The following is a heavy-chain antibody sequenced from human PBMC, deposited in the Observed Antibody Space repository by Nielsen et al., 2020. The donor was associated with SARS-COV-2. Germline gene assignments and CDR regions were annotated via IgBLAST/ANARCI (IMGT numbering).Heavy chain of an antibody. J-gene: IGHJ3*02. Sequence: WIRQPPGKGLEWIGYIYYSGSTYYNPSLKSRVTISVDTSKNQFSLKLSSVTAADTAVYYCAKISSGWDDDAFDIWGQGTMVTVSS. V-gene: IGHV4-30-4*01. CDR3: AKISSGWDDDAFDI. D-gene: IGHD6-19*01. CDR2: IYYSGST.